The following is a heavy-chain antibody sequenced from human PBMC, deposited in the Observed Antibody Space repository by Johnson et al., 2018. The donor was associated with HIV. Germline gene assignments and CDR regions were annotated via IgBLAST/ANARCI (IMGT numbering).Heavy chain of an antibody. Sequence: QVHLVESGGGVVQPGRSLRLSCAASGFTFSSYGMHWVRQAPGKGLEWVAVISYDGSNKYYADSVKGRFTISRDNSKNTLYLQMNSLRAEDTAVYYCAKDVGGWELVLDAFDIWGQGTMVTVSS. CDR3: AKDVGGWELVLDAFDI. CDR2: ISYDGSNK. D-gene: IGHD1-26*01. J-gene: IGHJ3*02. V-gene: IGHV3-30*18. CDR1: GFTFSSYG.